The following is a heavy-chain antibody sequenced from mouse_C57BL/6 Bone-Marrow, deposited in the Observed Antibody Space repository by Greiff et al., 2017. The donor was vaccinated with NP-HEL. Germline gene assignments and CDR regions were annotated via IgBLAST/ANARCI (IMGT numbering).Heavy chain of an antibody. Sequence: QVQLQQPGAELVKPGASVKMSCKASGYTFTSYWITWVKQRPGQGLEWIGDIYPGSGSTNYNEKFKSKATLTVDTSSSTAYMQLSSLTSEDSAVYYCASSYPYYYAMDYWDQGTSVTVSS. CDR2: IYPGSGST. CDR1: GYTFTSYW. CDR3: ASSYPYYYAMDY. V-gene: IGHV1-55*01. J-gene: IGHJ4*01. D-gene: IGHD1-1*01.